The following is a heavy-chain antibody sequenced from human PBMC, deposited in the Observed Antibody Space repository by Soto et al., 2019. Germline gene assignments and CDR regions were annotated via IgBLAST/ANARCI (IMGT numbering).Heavy chain of an antibody. CDR3: ALENNLITGTTGGSGAFDI. J-gene: IGHJ3*02. D-gene: IGHD1-20*01. CDR2: IYYSGST. V-gene: IGHV4-39*01. CDR1: GGSISSSSYY. Sequence: SETLSLTCTVSGGSISSSSYYWGWIRQPPGKGLEWIGSIYYSGSTYYNPSLKSRVTISVDTSKNQFSLKLSSVTAADTAVYYCALENNLITGTTGGSGAFDIWGQGTMVTVSS.